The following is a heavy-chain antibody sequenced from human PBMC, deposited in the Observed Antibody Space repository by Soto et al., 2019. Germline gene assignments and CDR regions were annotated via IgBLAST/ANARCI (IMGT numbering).Heavy chain of an antibody. CDR1: GFTFSSYW. CDR2: IKQDGSEK. CDR3: ATSLGRGYFDY. D-gene: IGHD7-27*01. Sequence: GGSLRLSCAASGFTFSSYWMSWVRQAPGKGLEWVANIKQDGSEKYYVDSVKGRFTISRDNAKNSLYLQMNSLRAEDTAVYYCATSLGRGYFDYWGQGTLVTVSS. J-gene: IGHJ4*02. V-gene: IGHV3-7*01.